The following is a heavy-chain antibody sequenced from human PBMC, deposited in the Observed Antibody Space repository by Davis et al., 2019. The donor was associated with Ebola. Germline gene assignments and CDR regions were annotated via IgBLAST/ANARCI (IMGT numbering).Heavy chain of an antibody. CDR1: GFTFSDST. CDR2: ISSSGSTI. D-gene: IGHD1-26*01. CDR3: TKPPGRDGMDV. J-gene: IGHJ6*02. Sequence: GGSLRLSCAASGFTFSDSTMNWVRQAPGKGLEWVSYISSSGSTIYYADSVKGRFTISRDNAKNSLYLQMNNLRAEDTAMYYCTKPPGRDGMDVWGQGTTVTVSS. V-gene: IGHV3-48*04.